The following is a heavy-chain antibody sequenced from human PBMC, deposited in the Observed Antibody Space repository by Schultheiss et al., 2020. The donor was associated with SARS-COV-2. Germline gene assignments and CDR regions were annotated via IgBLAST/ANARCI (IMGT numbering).Heavy chain of an antibody. J-gene: IGHJ3*02. Sequence: GGSLRLSCAASGFTFSSYSMNWVRQAPGKGLEYVSAISSNGGSTYYADSVKGRFTISRDNSKNTLYLQMSSLRAEDTAVYYCVTPRGVLDSWAFDIWGQGTMVTVSS. V-gene: IGHV3-64D*06. CDR3: VTPRGVLDSWAFDI. CDR1: GFTFSSYS. D-gene: IGHD3-22*01. CDR2: ISSNGGST.